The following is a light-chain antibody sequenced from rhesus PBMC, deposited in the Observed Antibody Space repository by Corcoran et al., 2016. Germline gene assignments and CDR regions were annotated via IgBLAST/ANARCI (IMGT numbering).Light chain of an antibody. CDR2: DAA. CDR3: QKCSSSPLT. Sequence: QVILTQSPATLALSPGERATLSCRASQSVSNSLAWYQQKPGQAPRLLIYDAASRATGIPERFSGSGSGTEFTLTISSLEPEDFAVYYCQKCSSSPLTFGGGTKVELK. CDR1: QSVSNS. J-gene: IGKJ4*01. V-gene: IGKV3-53*02.